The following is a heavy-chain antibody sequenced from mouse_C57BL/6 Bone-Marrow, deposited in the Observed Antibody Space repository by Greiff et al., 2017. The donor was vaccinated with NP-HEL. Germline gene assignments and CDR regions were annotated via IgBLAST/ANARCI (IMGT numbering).Heavy chain of an antibody. J-gene: IGHJ2*01. CDR3: ARNLKDGPDYFDY. Sequence: VQLVESGPGLVAPSQSLSITCTVSGFSLTSYAISWVRQPPGKGLEWLGVIWTGGGTHYNSALKSRLSISKDNSKSQVFLKMNSLQTDDTARYYCARNLKDGPDYFDYWGQGTTLTVSS. CDR2: IWTGGGT. V-gene: IGHV2-9-1*01. D-gene: IGHD2-3*01. CDR1: GFSLTSYA.